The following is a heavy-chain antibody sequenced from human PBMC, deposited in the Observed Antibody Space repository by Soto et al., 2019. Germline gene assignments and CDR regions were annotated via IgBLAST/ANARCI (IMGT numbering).Heavy chain of an antibody. Sequence: QVQLVKSGGGVVQPGRSLRLSCAASGFTFSKYAMYWVRQAPGRGPEWVAVVSFDGNNRFHADSVRGRFTISRDNSKSTLFLQMDSLRVEDTAVYYCVKSFFYDSSGYHYGLFDHWGQGALVTVSS. D-gene: IGHD3-22*01. V-gene: IGHV3-30*18. J-gene: IGHJ4*02. CDR1: GFTFSKYA. CDR3: VKSFFYDSSGYHYGLFDH. CDR2: VSFDGNNR.